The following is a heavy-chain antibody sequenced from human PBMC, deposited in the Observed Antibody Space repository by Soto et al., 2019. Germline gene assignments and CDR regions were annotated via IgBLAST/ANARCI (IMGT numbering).Heavy chain of an antibody. CDR3: AKDHLETTVTTPSY. Sequence: EVQLLESGGGLVQPGGSLTLSCAASGFTFGIHAMIWVRQAPGKGLEWVSFISASGGSTYYADSVKGRFTISRDNSKNTLHLQMDSLRAEDTAMYYCAKDHLETTVTTPSYWGQGTLVTVSS. V-gene: IGHV3-23*01. CDR2: ISASGGST. CDR1: GFTFGIHA. J-gene: IGHJ4*02. D-gene: IGHD4-17*01.